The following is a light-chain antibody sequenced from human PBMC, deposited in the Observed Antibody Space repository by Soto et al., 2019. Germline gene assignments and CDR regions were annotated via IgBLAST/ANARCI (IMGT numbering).Light chain of an antibody. V-gene: IGLV2-14*01. CDR3: SSYTGSGTLYV. CDR1: SSDVGTYNY. J-gene: IGLJ1*01. Sequence: QSALTQPASVSGSPGQSITISCTGTSSDVGTYNYVSWYQQHPGKAPKLMIYEVNDRPSGVSNRFSGSKSGNTASLTISGLHAEDEADYYCSSYTGSGTLYVFGTGTKLTAL. CDR2: EVN.